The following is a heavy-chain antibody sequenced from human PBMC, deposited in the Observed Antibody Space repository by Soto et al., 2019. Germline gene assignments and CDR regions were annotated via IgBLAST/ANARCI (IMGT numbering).Heavy chain of an antibody. D-gene: IGHD2-2*01. J-gene: IGHJ6*02. CDR1: GYTFTSYG. CDR3: ARDRAKVTPAATDGMDV. V-gene: IGHV1-18*01. CDR2: LSAYNGNT. Sequence: QVQLVQSGAEVKKPGASVKVSCKASGYTFTSYGITWVRQAPGQGLEWMGWLSAYNGNTNYAQKLQGRVTMTTDTSTSTAYMELRSLRSDDTAVYYCARDRAKVTPAATDGMDVWGQWTTVTVSS.